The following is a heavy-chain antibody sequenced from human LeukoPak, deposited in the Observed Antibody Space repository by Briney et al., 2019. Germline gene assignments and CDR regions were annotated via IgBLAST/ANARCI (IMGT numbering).Heavy chain of an antibody. D-gene: IGHD3-10*01. Sequence: PSETLSLTCTVSGGSISSYYWSWIRQPPGKGLEWIGYIYYSGSTNYNPSLKSRVTISVDTSKNQFSLKLSSVTAADTAVYYCARDRYYYGSGSYYYYYYMDVWGKGTTVTISS. V-gene: IGHV4-59*01. CDR3: ARDRYYYGSGSYYYYYYMDV. CDR1: GGSISSYY. J-gene: IGHJ6*03. CDR2: IYYSGST.